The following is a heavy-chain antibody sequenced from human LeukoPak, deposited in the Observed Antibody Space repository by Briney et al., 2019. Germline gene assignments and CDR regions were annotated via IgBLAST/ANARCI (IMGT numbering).Heavy chain of an antibody. V-gene: IGHV3-7*01. CDR3: AKAGNGFHY. D-gene: IGHD2-8*01. CDR2: IKQDGSEK. J-gene: IGHJ4*02. Sequence: GGSLRLSCAASGFTFSTNWMSWVRQAPGKGLEWVANIKQDGSEKNYVDSVKGRFTISRDNAKSSLYLQMNSLRVEDTALYYCAKAGNGFHYWGQGPLVTVSS. CDR1: GFTFSTNW.